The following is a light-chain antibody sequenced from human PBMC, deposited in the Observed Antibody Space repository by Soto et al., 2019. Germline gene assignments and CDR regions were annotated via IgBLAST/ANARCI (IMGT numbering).Light chain of an antibody. V-gene: IGKV1-5*03. J-gene: IGKJ2*01. CDR2: KAS. CDR3: QQYNTYPST. CDR1: QSIGSW. Sequence: DNQMTQSPSTLSASVGDCVTITCRASQSIGSWLAWYKQTPGEAPKLLIYKASTLQSGVPSRFSGSGSGTEFTLTISSLQPDDFATYYCQQYNTYPSTFGQGTKLDIK.